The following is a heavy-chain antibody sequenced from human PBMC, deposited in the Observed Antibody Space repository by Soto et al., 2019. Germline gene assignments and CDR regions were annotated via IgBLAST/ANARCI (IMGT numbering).Heavy chain of an antibody. CDR3: ARQDYGDHMGDY. Sequence: QLQLQESGPGLVKPSETLSLTCTVSGGSISSSSYYWGWLRQPPGKGLEWIGSIYYSGSTYYNPSLKSRVTISVDTSKNQFSLKLSSVTAADTAVYYCARQDYGDHMGDYWGQGTLVTVSS. J-gene: IGHJ4*02. CDR1: GGSISSSSYY. D-gene: IGHD4-17*01. CDR2: IYYSGST. V-gene: IGHV4-39*01.